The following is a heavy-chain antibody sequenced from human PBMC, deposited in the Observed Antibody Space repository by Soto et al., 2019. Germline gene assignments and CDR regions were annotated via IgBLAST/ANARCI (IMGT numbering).Heavy chain of an antibody. CDR3: AKDRVIQLLPIWPDP. CDR1: GFSFSNYG. Sequence: PGGSLRLSCAASGFSFSNYGMHWVRQAPGKGLEWVAFVSGDGSNKYYADSVKGRFTISRDNSKSTLYLQVDSLRVDDTAVYYCAKDRVIQLLPIWPDPWGQGTLVTVSS. V-gene: IGHV3-30*18. D-gene: IGHD2-2*01. J-gene: IGHJ5*02. CDR2: VSGDGSNK.